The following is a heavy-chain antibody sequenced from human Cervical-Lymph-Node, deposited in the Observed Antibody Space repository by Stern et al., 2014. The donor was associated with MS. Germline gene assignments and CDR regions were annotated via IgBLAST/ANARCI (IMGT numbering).Heavy chain of an antibody. CDR2: LFSNDEK. CDR3: ARFDTTMAHFDY. CDR1: GFSLSNARMG. V-gene: IGHV2-26*01. J-gene: IGHJ4*02. D-gene: IGHD5-18*01. Sequence: QITLKESGPVLVKPTETLTLTCTVSGFSLSNARMGVSWIRQPPGKALEWLAHLFSNDEKSYSTSLKTRLTISKDTSKSQVVLTMTNMDPVDTATYFCARFDTTMAHFDYWGQGTLVTVSS.